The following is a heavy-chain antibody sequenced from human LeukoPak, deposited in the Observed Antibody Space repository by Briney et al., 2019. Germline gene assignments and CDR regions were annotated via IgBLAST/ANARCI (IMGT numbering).Heavy chain of an antibody. CDR2: ISWNSGSI. CDR3: AKGSRDSSGYYPYYFDY. CDR1: GFTFDDYG. V-gene: IGHV3-9*01. Sequence: PGGSLRLSCAASGFTFDDYGMSWVRQAPGKGLEWVSGISWNSGSIGYADSVKGRFTISRDNAKNSLYLQMNSLRAEDTALYYCAKGSRDSSGYYPYYFDYWGQGTLVTVSS. D-gene: IGHD3-22*01. J-gene: IGHJ4*02.